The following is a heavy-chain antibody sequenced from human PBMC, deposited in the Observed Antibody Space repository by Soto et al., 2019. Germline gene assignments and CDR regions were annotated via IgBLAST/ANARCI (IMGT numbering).Heavy chain of an antibody. CDR3: ARSEEDSDYYYYGLDV. CDR1: GDSVSSSSVA. J-gene: IGHJ6*02. CDR2: TYYRSRWYS. V-gene: IGHV6-1*01. D-gene: IGHD2-15*01. Sequence: SQTLSLTCVISGDSVSSSSVAWNWVRQSPSRGLEWLGRTYYRSRWYSDFAVSVRGRIVINADASKNQFSLQLNSVTPEDTAVYFCARSEEDSDYYYYGLDVWGQGTTVTVSS.